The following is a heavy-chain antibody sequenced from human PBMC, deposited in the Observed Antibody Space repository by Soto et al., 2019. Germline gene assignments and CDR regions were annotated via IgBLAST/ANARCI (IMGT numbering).Heavy chain of an antibody. CDR1: GYTFSGHW. Sequence: ESLKISCKTSGYTFSGHWISWVRQVPGKGLQWMGNIDPSDSYINYNPAFRGHVTFSVDKSNSTAYLHWRSLGPSDTAIYYCARHGAAIWLGYWGQGTLVTVYS. CDR2: IDPSDSYI. D-gene: IGHD6-19*01. CDR3: ARHGAAIWLGY. V-gene: IGHV5-10-1*01. J-gene: IGHJ4*02.